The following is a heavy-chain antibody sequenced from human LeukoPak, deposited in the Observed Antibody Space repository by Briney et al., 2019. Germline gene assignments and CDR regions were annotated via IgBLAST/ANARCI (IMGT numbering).Heavy chain of an antibody. CDR1: GFTFSSYA. D-gene: IGHD5-18*01. CDR3: AKVRNKGYSYGPSPLDY. V-gene: IGHV3-23*01. Sequence: GGSLRLSCAASGFTFSSYAMSWVRQAPGKGLEWVSAISGSGGSTYYADSVKGRFTISRDNSKNTLYLQMNSLRAEDTAVYYCAKVRNKGYSYGPSPLDYWGQGTLVTVSS. CDR2: ISGSGGST. J-gene: IGHJ4*02.